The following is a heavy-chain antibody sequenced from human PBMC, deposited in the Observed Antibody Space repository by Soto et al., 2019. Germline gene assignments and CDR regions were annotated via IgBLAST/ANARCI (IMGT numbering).Heavy chain of an antibody. CDR3: ARAGTTFYYYYGMDV. Sequence: SETLSLTCTVSGGSISSGGYYWSWIRQHPGKGLEWIGYIYYSGSTYYNPSLKSRVTISVDTSKNQFSLKLSSVTAADTAVYYCARAGTTFYYYYGMDVWGQGTTVTVS. J-gene: IGHJ6*02. CDR1: GGSISSGGYY. CDR2: IYYSGST. V-gene: IGHV4-31*03. D-gene: IGHD1-7*01.